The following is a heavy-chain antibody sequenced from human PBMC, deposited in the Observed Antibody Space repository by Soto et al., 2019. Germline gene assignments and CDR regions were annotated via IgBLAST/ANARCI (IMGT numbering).Heavy chain of an antibody. J-gene: IGHJ3*02. V-gene: IGHV4-4*02. CDR2: IYHSGST. D-gene: IGHD3-22*01. Sequence: QVQLQESGPGLVKPSGTLSLTCAVSGGSISSSNWWSWVRQPPGKGLEWIGEIYHSGSTNYNPSLKRRVTISVDKSKNQFSLKLSSVTAADTDVYYCARDAEYYYDSSGYSPGDAFDIWGQGTMVTVSS. CDR3: ARDAEYYYDSSGYSPGDAFDI. CDR1: GGSISSSNW.